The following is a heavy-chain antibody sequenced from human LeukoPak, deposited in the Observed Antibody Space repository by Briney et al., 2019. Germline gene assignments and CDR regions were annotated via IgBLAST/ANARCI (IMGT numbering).Heavy chain of an antibody. CDR3: ARDPAWVSGDNS. J-gene: IGHJ4*02. CDR1: GYSITSGYY. Sequence: SETLSLTCIVSGYSITSGYYWGWIRQPPGKGLEWIGSIYHSGDTYYNPSLKSRVTISVDTSKNQFSLKLDSVTAADTAVYYCARDPAWVSGDNSWGQGILVTVSS. CDR2: IYHSGDT. D-gene: IGHD1-26*01. V-gene: IGHV4-38-2*02.